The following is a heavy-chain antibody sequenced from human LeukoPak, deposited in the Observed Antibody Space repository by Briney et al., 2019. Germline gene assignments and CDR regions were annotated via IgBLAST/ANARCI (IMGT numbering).Heavy chain of an antibody. CDR1: GGSISSYY. D-gene: IGHD3-3*01. Sequence: SETLSLTCTVSGGSISSYYWSWIRQPPGKGLEWIGYIYYSGSTNYNPSLKSRVTMSVDTSKNQFSLKLSSVTAADTAVYYCARGRSRRYYDFWSGYLSFDYWGQGTLVTVSS. CDR3: ARGRSRRYYDFWSGYLSFDY. J-gene: IGHJ4*02. V-gene: IGHV4-59*12. CDR2: IYYSGST.